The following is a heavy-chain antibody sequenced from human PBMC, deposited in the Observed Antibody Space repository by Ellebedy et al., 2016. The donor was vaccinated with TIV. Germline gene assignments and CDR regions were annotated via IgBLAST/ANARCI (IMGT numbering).Heavy chain of an antibody. Sequence: SETLSLTCAVYGGSFSGYYWSWIRQPPGKGLEWIGKINHSGITNYNPSLKSPVTISVDTSKNQFSLKLNSVTAADTAVYFCARTPEGGVIEGVHYAFDIWGQGTVVTVSS. V-gene: IGHV4-34*01. J-gene: IGHJ3*02. D-gene: IGHD3-10*01. CDR2: INHSGIT. CDR3: ARTPEGGVIEGVHYAFDI. CDR1: GGSFSGYY.